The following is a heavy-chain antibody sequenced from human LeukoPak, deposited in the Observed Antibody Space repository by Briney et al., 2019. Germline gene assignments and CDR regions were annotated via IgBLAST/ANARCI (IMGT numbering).Heavy chain of an antibody. CDR2: INPSGGST. V-gene: IGHV1-46*01. J-gene: IGHJ5*02. Sequence: ASVKVSCQASGYTFTSYYMHWVRPAPGQGLEWMGIINPSGGSTSYAQKFQGRVTMTRDMSTSTVYMELSSLRSEDTAVYYCAREGSGSHNWFDPWGQGTLVTVSS. D-gene: IGHD1-26*01. CDR3: AREGSGSHNWFDP. CDR1: GYTFTSYY.